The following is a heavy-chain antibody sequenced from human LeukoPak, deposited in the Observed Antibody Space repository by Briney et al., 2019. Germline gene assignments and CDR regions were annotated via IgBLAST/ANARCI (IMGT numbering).Heavy chain of an antibody. J-gene: IGHJ4*02. CDR1: GGSSSSYY. CDR2: IYYSGST. CDR3: ARGEQQGITPCPLPEQPLFDY. V-gene: IGHV4-59*01. D-gene: IGHD1/OR15-1a*01. Sequence: SETLSLTWTDSGGSSSSYYWSWIRQPPGKGLEWIGSIYYSGSTNYNPSLKSRVTISVDTSKNQFSLKLSSVTAADTAVYYCARGEQQGITPCPLPEQPLFDYWGQGTLVTVSS.